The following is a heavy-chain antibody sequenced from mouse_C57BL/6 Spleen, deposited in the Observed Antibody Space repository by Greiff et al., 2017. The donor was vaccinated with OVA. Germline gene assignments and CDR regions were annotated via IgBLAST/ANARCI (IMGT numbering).Heavy chain of an antibody. V-gene: IGHV1-82*01. CDR3: ARDLTWYFDV. J-gene: IGHJ1*03. CDR1: GYAFSSSW. CDR2: IYPGDGDT. Sequence: VQVVESGPELVKPGASVKISCKASGYAFSSSWMNWVKQRPGKGLEWIGRIYPGDGDTNYNGKFKGKATLTADKSSSTAYMQLSSLTSEDSAVYFCARDLTWYFDVWGTGTTVTVSS.